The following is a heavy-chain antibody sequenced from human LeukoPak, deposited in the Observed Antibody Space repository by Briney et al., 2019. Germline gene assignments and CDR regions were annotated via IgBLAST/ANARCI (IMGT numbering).Heavy chain of an antibody. D-gene: IGHD6-19*01. CDR3: ARGRRSGWYVYFDY. J-gene: IGHJ4*02. Sequence: GGSLRLSCAASGFTVSSNYMSWVRQAPGKGLEWVSVIYSGGSTYYADSVKGRFTISRDNSKNTLYLKMNSLRAEDTAVYYSARGRRSGWYVYFDYWGQGTLVTVSS. CDR2: IYSGGST. CDR1: GFTVSSNY. V-gene: IGHV3-66*02.